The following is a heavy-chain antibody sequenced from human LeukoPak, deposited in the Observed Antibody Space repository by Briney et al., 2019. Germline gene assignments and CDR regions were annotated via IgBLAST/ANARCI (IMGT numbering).Heavy chain of an antibody. CDR2: IYPGDSET. D-gene: IGHD6-13*01. Sequence: GESLQISCKGAGYSFTSYWIGWVRQMPGKGLEWMGIIYPGDSETRYSPPFQGQVTISADKSISTAYLQWSSLKASDTAMYYCARHEGSSWSPVGYWGQGTLVTVSS. CDR1: GYSFTSYW. J-gene: IGHJ4*02. CDR3: ARHEGSSWSPVGY. V-gene: IGHV5-51*01.